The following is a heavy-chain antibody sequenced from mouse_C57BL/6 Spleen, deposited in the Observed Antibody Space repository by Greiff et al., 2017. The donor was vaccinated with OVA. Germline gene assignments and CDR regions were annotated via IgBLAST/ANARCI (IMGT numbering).Heavy chain of an antibody. CDR2: IDPENGDT. D-gene: IGHD1-1*01. J-gene: IGHJ4*01. V-gene: IGHV14-4*01. CDR1: GFNIKDDY. CDR3: TTSNYYGSTYAMDY. Sequence: EVQLQQSGAELVRPGASVKLSCTASGFNIKDDYMHWVKQRPEQGLEWIGWIDPENGDTEYASKFQGKATITADTSSNTAYLQLSSLTSEDTAVYYCTTSNYYGSTYAMDYWGQGTSVTVSS.